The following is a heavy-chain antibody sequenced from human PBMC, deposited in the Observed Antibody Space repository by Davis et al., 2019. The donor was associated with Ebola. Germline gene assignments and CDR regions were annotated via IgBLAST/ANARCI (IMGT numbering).Heavy chain of an antibody. Sequence: GESLKISCKASGYSFGNYWIGWVRQVPGKGLQWMGLIYPGDSDTRYNPSFQGQVTISIDESITTAYLQWSSLTASDTAMYYCARSGPSGSLEFWGQGTLVTVSS. CDR2: IYPGDSDT. V-gene: IGHV5-51*01. CDR3: ARSGPSGSLEF. D-gene: IGHD1-26*01. CDR1: GYSFGNYW. J-gene: IGHJ4*02.